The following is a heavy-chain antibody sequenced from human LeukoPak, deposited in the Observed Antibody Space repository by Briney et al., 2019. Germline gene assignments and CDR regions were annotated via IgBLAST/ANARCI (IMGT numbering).Heavy chain of an antibody. V-gene: IGHV3-30*04. D-gene: IGHD3-10*01. CDR1: GFTFSSYA. J-gene: IGHJ4*02. CDR3: ARESPKRYGSPWGY. Sequence: PGGSLRLSCAASGFTFSSYAMHWVRQAPGKGLEWVAVISYDGSNKYYADSVKGRFTISRDNSKNTLYLQMNSLRAEDTAVYYCARESPKRYGSPWGYWGQGTLVTVSS. CDR2: ISYDGSNK.